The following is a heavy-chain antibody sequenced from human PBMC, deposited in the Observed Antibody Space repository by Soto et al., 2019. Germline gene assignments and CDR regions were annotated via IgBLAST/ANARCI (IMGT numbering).Heavy chain of an antibody. D-gene: IGHD2-21*02. Sequence: QVQLMQSGAEVKKPGASVKVSCKASGDTFTDYYIHWVRQAPGQGLERMGTVNPSGGHTTYAQHFLGRVTMTRETSTSTLYRELTSLTSDDTAIYYCARGGHVVVVTAALDYWGQGTLVTVSS. CDR3: ARGGHVVVVTAALDY. V-gene: IGHV1-46*01. J-gene: IGHJ4*02. CDR2: VNPSGGHT. CDR1: GDTFTDYY.